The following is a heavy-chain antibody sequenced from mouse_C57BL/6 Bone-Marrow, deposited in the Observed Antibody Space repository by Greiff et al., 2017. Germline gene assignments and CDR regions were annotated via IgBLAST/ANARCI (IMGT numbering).Heavy chain of an antibody. D-gene: IGHD4-1*01. Sequence: VQLMESGPELVKPGASVKISCKASGYAFSSSWMNWVKQRPGKGLEWIGRIYPGDGDTNYNGKFKGTATLTADKSSSTAYMQLSSLTSEDSAVYFCATNWDDYWGQGTTLTVSS. CDR3: ATNWDDY. CDR1: GYAFSSSW. CDR2: IYPGDGDT. V-gene: IGHV1-82*01. J-gene: IGHJ2*01.